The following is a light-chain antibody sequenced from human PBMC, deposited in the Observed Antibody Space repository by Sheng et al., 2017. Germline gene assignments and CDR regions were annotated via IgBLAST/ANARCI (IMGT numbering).Light chain of an antibody. Sequence: DIQMTQSPSSLSASVGDRVTITCRASQSISSYLNWYHQKPGKAPKLLIYAASSLQSGVPSRFSGSAFGTDFTLTISSLQPEDFATYYCQQSHTTPPITFGQGTRLEIK. V-gene: IGKV1-39*01. CDR2: AAS. CDR1: QSISSY. CDR3: QQSHTTPPIT. J-gene: IGKJ5*01.